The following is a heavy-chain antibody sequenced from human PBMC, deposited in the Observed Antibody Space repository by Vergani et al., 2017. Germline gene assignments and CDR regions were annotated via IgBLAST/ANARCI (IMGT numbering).Heavy chain of an antibody. CDR3: VRAEGNYGDLPYDC. J-gene: IGHJ4*02. CDR2: LNPTTGHT. CDR1: GYIFKNYY. Sequence: VQLVQSGAEVRKPGASVTVSCTASGYIFKNYYIHWLRQAPGQAFEWMGILNPTTGHTTSAPKFMARVDMTRDPSTDTSTRTVQMTLSSLRSEDTAVYYYVRAEGNYGDLPYDCWGEATLVTVSS. V-gene: IGHV1-46*02. D-gene: IGHD4-17*01.